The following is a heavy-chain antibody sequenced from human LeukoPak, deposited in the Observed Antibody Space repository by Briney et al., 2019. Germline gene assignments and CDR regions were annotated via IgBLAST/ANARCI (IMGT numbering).Heavy chain of an antibody. CDR1: GGTFSSYT. V-gene: IGHV1-69*02. Sequence: SVKVSCKASGGTFSSYTISWVRQAPGQGLEWMGRIIPILGIANYAQKFQGRVTITADKSTSTAYMHLSSLRSEDTAVYYCARLDYDFWSGYPTDAFDIWGQGTMVTVSS. D-gene: IGHD3-3*01. CDR2: IIPILGIA. CDR3: ARLDYDFWSGYPTDAFDI. J-gene: IGHJ3*02.